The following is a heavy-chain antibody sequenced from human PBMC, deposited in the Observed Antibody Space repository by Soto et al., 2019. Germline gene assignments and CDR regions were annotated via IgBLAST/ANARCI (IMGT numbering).Heavy chain of an antibody. D-gene: IGHD4-17*01. CDR1: GGSISSRLYF. Sequence: SETLSLTCTVSGGSISSRLYFWTWTRQQPGKGLEWIGYIYYSGSTNYNPSLKSRVTISVDTSKNQFSLKLSSVTAADTAVYYCARRAHDYGDYVLDYFDYWGQGTLVTVSS. V-gene: IGHV4-61*01. CDR3: ARRAHDYGDYVLDYFDY. CDR2: IYYSGST. J-gene: IGHJ4*02.